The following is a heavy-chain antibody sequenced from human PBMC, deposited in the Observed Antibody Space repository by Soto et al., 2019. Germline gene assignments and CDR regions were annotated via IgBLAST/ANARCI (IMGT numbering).Heavy chain of an antibody. V-gene: IGHV3-7*01. CDR2: IKQDGSEK. J-gene: IGHJ4*02. Sequence: ELQLVESGGGLVQPGGSLRLSCTASRFTFNNYWMNWVRQAPGKGLEWVASIKQDGSEKNYVDSVKGRFTISRDNAKNSLYLEMNSLRVEDTAVYFCASGHGSDYWGQGNLVTVSS. CDR1: RFTFNNYW. D-gene: IGHD1-26*01. CDR3: ASGHGSDY.